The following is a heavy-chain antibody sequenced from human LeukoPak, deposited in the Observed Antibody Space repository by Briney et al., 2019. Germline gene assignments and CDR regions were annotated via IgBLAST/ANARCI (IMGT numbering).Heavy chain of an antibody. J-gene: IGHJ4*02. V-gene: IGHV1-18*01. CDR3: ARSHSGSLRAPFDY. D-gene: IGHD5-12*01. CDR1: GYTFTNYG. CDR2: ISSYNGKT. Sequence: ASVKVSCKASGYTFTNYGIIWVRQAPGQGLEGLGWISSYNGKTNYPRNLQGRVTLTTDTFTTTAYMELRSLTSDDTAVYYCARSHSGSLRAPFDYWGQGTLVTVSS.